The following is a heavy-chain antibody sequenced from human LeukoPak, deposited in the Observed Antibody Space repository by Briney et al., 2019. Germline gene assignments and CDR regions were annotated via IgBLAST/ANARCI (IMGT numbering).Heavy chain of an antibody. D-gene: IGHD5-24*01. Sequence: GASVRVSCKASGYTFTNYGITWVRQAPGQGLEWMGWISAYNGNTNYAQKLQGRVTMTTDTSTSTAYMELRSLRSDDTAVYYCARDREGDGYNLDYWGQGTLVTVSS. V-gene: IGHV1-18*01. CDR2: ISAYNGNT. CDR1: GYTFTNYG. CDR3: ARDREGDGYNLDY. J-gene: IGHJ4*02.